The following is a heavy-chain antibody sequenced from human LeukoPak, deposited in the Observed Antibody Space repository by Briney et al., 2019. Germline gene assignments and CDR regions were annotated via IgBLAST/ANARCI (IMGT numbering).Heavy chain of an antibody. CDR2: ISSGSTYT. CDR1: GFTFSDYS. Sequence: GGSLRLSCAASGFTFSDYSMTWVRQAPGKGLEWVSSISSGSTYTYYADAVKGRFTISRDNAKNSLFLQMTSPRAEDTAVYYCGRELRSAYDVLTGYYEYYYYFGLDVWGQGITVTVSS. D-gene: IGHD3-9*01. CDR3: GRELRSAYDVLTGYYEYYYYFGLDV. V-gene: IGHV3-21*01. J-gene: IGHJ6*02.